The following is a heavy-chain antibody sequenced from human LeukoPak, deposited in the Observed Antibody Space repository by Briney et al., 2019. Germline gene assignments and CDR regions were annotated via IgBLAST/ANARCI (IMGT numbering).Heavy chain of an antibody. CDR1: GRSISSYY. CDR3: ARASSSGNWFDP. D-gene: IGHD6-6*01. V-gene: IGHV4-4*07. CDR2: IYTSGST. J-gene: IGHJ5*02. Sequence: WETLSLTCTVYGRSISSYYWSSIRQPAGKGLGWIGRIYTSGSTNYNPSVKSRVTMSVDTSKSQFPLKLSSVTAADTAVYYCARASSSGNWFDPGGQGTLVTVSS.